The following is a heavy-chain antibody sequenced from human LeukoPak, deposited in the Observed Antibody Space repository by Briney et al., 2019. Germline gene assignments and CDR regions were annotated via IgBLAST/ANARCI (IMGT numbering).Heavy chain of an antibody. V-gene: IGHV3-74*01. J-gene: IGHJ6*02. D-gene: IGHD6-19*01. CDR1: GFTFDDYA. CDR2: INSDGSST. Sequence: GGSLRLSCAASGFTFDDYAMHWVRQAPGKGLVWVARINSDGSSTTYADSVKGRFTISRDNAKNTLYLQMNSLRAEDTAVYYCAREDSIAVAGIGHYYYGMDVWGQGTTVTVSS. CDR3: AREDSIAVAGIGHYYYGMDV.